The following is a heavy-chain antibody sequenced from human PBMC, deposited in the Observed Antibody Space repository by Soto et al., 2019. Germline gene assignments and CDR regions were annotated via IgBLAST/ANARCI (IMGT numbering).Heavy chain of an antibody. V-gene: IGHV1-69*02. Sequence: ASVKVSCKASGGTFSSYTISWVRQAPGQGLEWMGRIIPILGIANYAQKFQGRVTITADKSTSTAYMELSSLRSEDTAVYYCASARGGYCSSTSCYEFWFDPWGQGTLVTVSS. CDR2: IIPILGIA. CDR1: GGTFSSYT. J-gene: IGHJ5*02. D-gene: IGHD2-2*01. CDR3: ASARGGYCSSTSCYEFWFDP.